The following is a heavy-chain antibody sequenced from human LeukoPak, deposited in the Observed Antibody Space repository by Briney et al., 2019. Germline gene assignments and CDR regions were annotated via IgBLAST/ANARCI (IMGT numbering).Heavy chain of an antibody. CDR1: GFSFSIYG. D-gene: IGHD3-10*01. CDR3: AKAAHYYGSGSYSVY. Sequence: GGTLRLSCAASGFSFSIYGMSWVRQTPGKGLEWVSGISGSGGNTYYTDSVKGRFTISRDNSKNTLYLQMTSLRAEDTAIYYCAKAAHYYGSGSYSVYWGQGTLVTVSS. V-gene: IGHV3-23*01. J-gene: IGHJ4*02. CDR2: ISGSGGNT.